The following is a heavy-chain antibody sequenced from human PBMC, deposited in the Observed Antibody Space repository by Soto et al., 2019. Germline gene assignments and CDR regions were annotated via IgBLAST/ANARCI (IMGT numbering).Heavy chain of an antibody. Sequence: LSLTCTVSGGSISSGDYYWSWIRQPPGKGLEWIGYIYYSGSTYYNPSLKSRVTISVDTSKNQFSLKLSSVTAADTAVYYCARRKDYYYGMDVWGQGTTVTVSS. CDR3: ARRKDYYYGMDV. CDR2: IYYSGST. V-gene: IGHV4-30-4*01. CDR1: GGSISSGDYY. J-gene: IGHJ6*02.